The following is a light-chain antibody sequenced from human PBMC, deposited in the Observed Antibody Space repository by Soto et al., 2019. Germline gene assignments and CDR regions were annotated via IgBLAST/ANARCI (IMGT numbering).Light chain of an antibody. CDR3: QQANSFPIT. CDR1: QSISSS. J-gene: IGKJ5*01. V-gene: IGKV3-15*01. CDR2: GAS. Sequence: EIVMTQSPATLSVSPGESATLSCSASQSISSSKLAWYQQNPGQAPRLLMYGASNRATGIPARFSGSGSGTEFTLTISSLQSEDFATYYCQQANSFPITFGQGTRLEIK.